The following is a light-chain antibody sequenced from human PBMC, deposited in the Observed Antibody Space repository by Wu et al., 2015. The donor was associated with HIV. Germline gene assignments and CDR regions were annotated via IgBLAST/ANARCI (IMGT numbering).Light chain of an antibody. J-gene: IGKJ1*01. V-gene: IGKV3-15*01. Sequence: IVMTQSPGTLSVSPGERATLTCRASQSVSRNLAWYQQKPGQAPRLLMYGASTRATGIPARFSGSGSRTEFTLTISSLQSEDFAVYYCQQYNNWPPRETFGQGTKVEIK. CDR3: QQYNNWPPRET. CDR2: GAS. CDR1: QSVSRN.